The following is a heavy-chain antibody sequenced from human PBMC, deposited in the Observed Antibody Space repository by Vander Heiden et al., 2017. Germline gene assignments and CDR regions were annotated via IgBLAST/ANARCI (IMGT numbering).Heavy chain of an antibody. Sequence: QITLKESGPTLVKPTQTPTRTCTFSGFSLSTSRVGLGWIRQPPGKALEWLALIYWDDDKRYSPSLKSRLTITKDTSKNQVVLTMTNMDPVDTATYYCAHSTLRSSQARDWFDPWGQGTLVTLSS. V-gene: IGHV2-5*02. CDR3: AHSTLRSSQARDWFDP. D-gene: IGHD6-6*01. CDR2: IYWDDDK. J-gene: IGHJ5*02. CDR1: GFSLSTSRVG.